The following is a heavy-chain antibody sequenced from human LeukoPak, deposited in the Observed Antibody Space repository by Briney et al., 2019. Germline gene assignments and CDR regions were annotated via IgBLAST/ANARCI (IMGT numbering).Heavy chain of an antibody. D-gene: IGHD3-22*01. CDR3: ARGPQYYYDSSGSLRGYYYGMDV. V-gene: IGHV3-13*01. CDR1: GFTFSSYD. Sequence: GGSLRLSCAASGFTFSSYDMHWVRQATGEGLEWVSSIGTAGDTYYSGSVKGRFTISRENAKNSLFLQMNSLRAGDTAVYYCARGPQYYYDSSGSLRGYYYGMDVWGQGTTVTVSS. J-gene: IGHJ6*02. CDR2: IGTAGDT.